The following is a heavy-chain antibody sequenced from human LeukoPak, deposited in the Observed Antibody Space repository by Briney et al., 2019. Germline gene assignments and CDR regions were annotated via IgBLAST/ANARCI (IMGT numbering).Heavy chain of an antibody. Sequence: SGGSLRLSCTASGFSLSGYWMSWVRQAPGKGPEWLANIKEDGSRRYYSESVRGRFTISRDNSENSLYLQMNSLRAEDTAVYYCATHWRGRWGQGTLVTVSS. D-gene: IGHD1-1*01. CDR1: GFSLSGYW. CDR2: IKEDGSRR. CDR3: ATHWRGR. J-gene: IGHJ4*02. V-gene: IGHV3-7*03.